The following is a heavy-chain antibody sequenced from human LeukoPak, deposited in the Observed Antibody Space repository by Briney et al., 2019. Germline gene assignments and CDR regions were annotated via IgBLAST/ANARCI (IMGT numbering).Heavy chain of an antibody. J-gene: IGHJ4*02. CDR2: IYSGGST. D-gene: IGHD1-26*01. V-gene: IGHV3-53*01. Sequence: GGSLRLSCAASGFTVSSNYMSWVRQAPGKGLEWVSVIYSGGSTYYADSVKGRFTISRDNSKNTLYLQVNSLRAEDTAVYYCARAGSGSYGDFDYWGQGTLVTVSS. CDR1: GFTVSSNY. CDR3: ARAGSGSYGDFDY.